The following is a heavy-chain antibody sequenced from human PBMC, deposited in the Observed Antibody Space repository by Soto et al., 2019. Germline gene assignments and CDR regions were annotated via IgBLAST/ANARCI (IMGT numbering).Heavy chain of an antibody. CDR1: GFTFSSYA. J-gene: IGHJ6*03. CDR3: APDMVRGVTHFTYYYYMDV. D-gene: IGHD3-10*01. V-gene: IGHV3-23*01. CDR2: ISGSGGST. Sequence: GESLKISCAASGFTFSSYAMSWVRQAPGKGLEWVSAISGSGGSTYYADSVKGRFTISRDNSKNTLYLQMNSLRAEDTAVYYCAPDMVRGVTHFTYYYYMDVWGKGTTVTVSS.